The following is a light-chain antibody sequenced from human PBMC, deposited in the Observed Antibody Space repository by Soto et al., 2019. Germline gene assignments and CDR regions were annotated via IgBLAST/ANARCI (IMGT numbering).Light chain of an antibody. CDR3: QQHNNSPWT. CDR1: QTISTW. CDR2: DAS. Sequence: DIQMTQSPSALSASIGDRVTITCRASQTISTWLAWYQQKPGKAPKVLISDASSLESGVPSRFTGSGSGTEFTLTITSLQPDDFATYDCQQHNNSPWTVGRGTTVEV. J-gene: IGKJ1*01. V-gene: IGKV1-5*01.